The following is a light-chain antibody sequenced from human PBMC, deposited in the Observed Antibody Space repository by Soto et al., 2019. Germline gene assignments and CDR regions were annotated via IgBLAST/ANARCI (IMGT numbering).Light chain of an antibody. J-gene: IGKJ1*01. CDR1: QSVSSSY. CDR2: GAS. Sequence: EIVLTQSPGTLSLSPGERATLSCRASQSVSSSYLAWYQQKPGQAPRLLIYGASSRATGTPDRFSGSGSGTDFTLTITRLEPEDFAVYYWQQYGSSLPWTFGQGTKVVIK. CDR3: QQYGSSLPWT. V-gene: IGKV3-20*01.